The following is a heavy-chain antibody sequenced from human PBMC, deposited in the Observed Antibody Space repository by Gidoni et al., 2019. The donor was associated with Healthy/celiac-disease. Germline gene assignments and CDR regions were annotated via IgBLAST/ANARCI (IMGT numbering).Heavy chain of an antibody. Sequence: QVQLVQSGAGVKKPGASVKASCKASASTFTSYYMHWVRPATGQGLEWTGIIKPSGGSTSYAQKFQGRVTMTRDTSTSTFYRELRSLRSDATAVYYCSRLENSYGMDVWGQGTTVTVSS. CDR2: IKPSGGST. CDR1: ASTFTSYY. V-gene: IGHV1-46*03. J-gene: IGHJ6*02. CDR3: SRLENSYGMDV.